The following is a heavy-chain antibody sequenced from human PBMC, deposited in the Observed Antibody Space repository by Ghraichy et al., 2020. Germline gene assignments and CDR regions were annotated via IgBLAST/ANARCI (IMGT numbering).Heavy chain of an antibody. CDR1: GFIFTRYA. V-gene: IGHV3-23*01. Sequence: GGSLRLSCVASGFIFTRYAMSWVRQAPGKGLEWVASINNGGNIYYADSVKGRFTISRDTSENTLFLQLDSLGAEDTATYYCAKDHISSGWPSFDYWGQGTKVTVSS. CDR3: AKDHISSGWPSFDY. D-gene: IGHD6-19*01. J-gene: IGHJ4*02. CDR2: INNGGNI.